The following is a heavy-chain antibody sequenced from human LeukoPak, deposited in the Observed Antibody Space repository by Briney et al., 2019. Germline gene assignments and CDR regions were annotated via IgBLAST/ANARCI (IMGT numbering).Heavy chain of an antibody. CDR2: IIPILAIA. J-gene: IGHJ4*02. CDR1: GGTFSTSP. V-gene: IGHV1-69*04. Sequence: GASVKVSCKASGGTFSTSPISWVRQAPGQGLEWMGRIIPILAIANYAQKFQGRVTITADKSTRTAYMEVISLRSEDTAVYYCARENGNVTMVTNFDSWGQGTLVIVSS. D-gene: IGHD4-17*01. CDR3: ARENGNVTMVTNFDS.